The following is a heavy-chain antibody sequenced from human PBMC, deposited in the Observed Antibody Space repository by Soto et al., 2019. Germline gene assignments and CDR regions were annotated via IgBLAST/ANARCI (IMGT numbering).Heavy chain of an antibody. J-gene: IGHJ6*02. V-gene: IGHV3-21*04. CDR3: ARDTRYSSSWYPGNYYYYGMDV. CDR1: GFTFSSYS. CDR2: ISSSSSYI. Sequence: GSLRLSCAASGFTFSSYSMNWVRQAPGKGLEWVSSISSSSSYIYYADSVKGRFTIFSENAKNSPYLQMNSLRAEDTAVYYFARDTRYSSSWYPGNYYYYGMDVWGQGTTVTVSS. D-gene: IGHD6-13*01.